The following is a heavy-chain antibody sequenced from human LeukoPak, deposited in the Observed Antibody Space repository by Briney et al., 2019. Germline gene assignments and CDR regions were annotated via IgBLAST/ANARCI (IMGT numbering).Heavy chain of an antibody. D-gene: IGHD6-19*01. Sequence: PSETLSLTCAVYGGSISSYYWSWIRQPPGKGLEWIGYIYYSGSTNYNPSLKSRVTISVDTSKNQFSLKLSSVTAADTAVYYCARRYYPRLGYSSGVPQGWYFDLWGRGTLVTVSS. CDR3: ARRYYPRLGYSSGVPQGWYFDL. J-gene: IGHJ2*01. V-gene: IGHV4-59*08. CDR1: GGSISSYY. CDR2: IYYSGST.